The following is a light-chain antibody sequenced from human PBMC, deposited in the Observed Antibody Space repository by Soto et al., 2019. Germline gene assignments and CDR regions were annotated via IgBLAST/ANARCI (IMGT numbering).Light chain of an antibody. CDR2: SNY. Sequence: QSVLTQAPSASGTPGQRVTISCSGSSSNVGSLSVDWYQHLPGTAPKLLIHSNYQRPSGVPDRFSGSKSGTSASLAISGLPSDDESDYYCAAWDGSLNGLYVFGTGTKVPVL. V-gene: IGLV1-44*01. CDR1: SSNVGSLS. J-gene: IGLJ1*01. CDR3: AAWDGSLNGLYV.